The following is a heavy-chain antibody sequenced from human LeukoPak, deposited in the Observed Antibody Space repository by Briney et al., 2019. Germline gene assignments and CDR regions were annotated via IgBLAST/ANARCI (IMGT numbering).Heavy chain of an antibody. V-gene: IGHV1-69*13. D-gene: IGHD6-13*01. Sequence: GASVKVSCKASGGTFSSYAISWVRPAPGQGLEWMGGIIPNFGTANYAQKFQGRVTITADESTSTAYMELSSLRSEDTAVYYCAIRYSSSWTSHYGMDVWGQGTTVTASS. CDR2: IIPNFGTA. CDR1: GGTFSSYA. J-gene: IGHJ6*02. CDR3: AIRYSSSWTSHYGMDV.